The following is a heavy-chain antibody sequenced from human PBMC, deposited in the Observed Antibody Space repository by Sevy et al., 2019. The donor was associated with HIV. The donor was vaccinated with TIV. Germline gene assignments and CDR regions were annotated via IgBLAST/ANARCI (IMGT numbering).Heavy chain of an antibody. CDR2: IYYSGST. V-gene: IGHV4-31*03. D-gene: IGHD2-21*02. CDR3: ARESKHIVVVTAIKAGDDAFDI. CDR1: GGSISSGGYY. J-gene: IGHJ3*02. Sequence: SETLSLTCTVSGGSISSGGYYWSWIRQHPGKGLEWIGYIYYSGSTYYNPSLKSRVTISVDTSKNQFSLKLNSVTAADTAVYYCARESKHIVVVTAIKAGDDAFDIWGQGTMVTVSS.